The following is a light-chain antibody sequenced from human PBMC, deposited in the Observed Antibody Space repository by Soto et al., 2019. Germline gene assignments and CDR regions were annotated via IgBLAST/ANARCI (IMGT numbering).Light chain of an antibody. Sequence: QAVVTQPPSVSGAPGQRVTISCTGSSSNIGAGYDVHWYQQLPGTAPKLLIYGNSNRPSGVPDRFSGSKSGTSASLAITGLQAGDEADYYCQSYDSSLSGYVFGTGTQLTVL. CDR1: SSNIGAGYD. CDR3: QSYDSSLSGYV. J-gene: IGLJ7*01. CDR2: GNS. V-gene: IGLV1-40*01.